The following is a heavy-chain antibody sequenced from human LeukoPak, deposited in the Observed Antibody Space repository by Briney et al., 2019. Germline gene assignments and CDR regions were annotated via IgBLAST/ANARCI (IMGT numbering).Heavy chain of an antibody. D-gene: IGHD6-25*01. Sequence: GGSLRLSCAASGFTFSSYSMNWVRQAPGKGLEWVSSISSSSSYIYYADSVKGRFTISRDNAKNSLYLQMNSLRAEDTAVYYCARDGIQRLGGGWFDPWGQGTLVTVSS. CDR3: ARDGIQRLGGGWFDP. CDR2: ISSSSSYI. J-gene: IGHJ5*02. V-gene: IGHV3-21*01. CDR1: GFTFSSYS.